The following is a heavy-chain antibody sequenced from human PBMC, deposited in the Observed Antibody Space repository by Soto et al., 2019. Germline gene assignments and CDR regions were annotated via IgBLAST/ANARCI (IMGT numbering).Heavy chain of an antibody. D-gene: IGHD1-1*01. CDR1: GASLRGYY. CDR2: INHGTTT. V-gene: IGHV4-34*07. Sequence: ASETLSLTCGVYGASLRGYYFSWIRQSPGKGLEWIGEINHGTTTNYNPSLKSRVAISVDTSKNQLSLKVNSVTAADTAFYFCAQNGPYSLAVWGQGTTVTVSS. CDR3: AQNGPYSLAV. J-gene: IGHJ6*02.